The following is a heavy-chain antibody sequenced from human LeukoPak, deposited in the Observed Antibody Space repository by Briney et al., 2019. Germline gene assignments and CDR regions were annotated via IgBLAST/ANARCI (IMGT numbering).Heavy chain of an antibody. J-gene: IGHJ4*02. Sequence: GGSLRLSCAASGFTFSSYSMNWVRQAPGKGLEWVSSISSSSSYIYYADSVKGRFTISRDNAKNSLYLQMNSLRAEDTAVYYCARDYALLGIAAAGSFDYWGQGTLVTVSS. D-gene: IGHD6-13*01. CDR2: ISSSSSYI. V-gene: IGHV3-21*01. CDR1: GFTFSSYS. CDR3: ARDYALLGIAAAGSFDY.